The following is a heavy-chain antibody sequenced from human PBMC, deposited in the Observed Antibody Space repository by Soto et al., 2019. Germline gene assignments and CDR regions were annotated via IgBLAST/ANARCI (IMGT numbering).Heavy chain of an antibody. V-gene: IGHV3-11*05. CDR3: AGGPRYGMDV. CDR1: GFTFSDYY. Sequence: QVQLVESGGGLVKPGGSRGLSCAASGFTFSDYYRSWIRQAPGKGLERVSYITSSSSYTNYADSVKGRFTISRDNAKNSLFLQMNSLRAEDTAVYYCAGGPRYGMDVWGQGTTVTVSS. J-gene: IGHJ6*02. CDR2: ITSSSSYT.